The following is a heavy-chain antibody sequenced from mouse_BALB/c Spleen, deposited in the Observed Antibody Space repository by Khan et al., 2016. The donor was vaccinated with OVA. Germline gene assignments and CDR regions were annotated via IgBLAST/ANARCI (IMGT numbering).Heavy chain of an antibody. J-gene: IGHJ4*01. D-gene: IGHD1-1*01. Sequence: QIQLVQSGPALKKPGETVKISCKASGYTFTNYGMNWVKQAPGKGLKWMGWINTYTGEPTYADDFKGRFAFSLETSASTANLQINNLKSEDTATYFWARPPYVAYVMVYWGQGTSVTVSS. CDR1: GYTFTNYG. CDR2: INTYTGEP. V-gene: IGHV9-3-1*01. CDR3: ARPPYVAYVMVY.